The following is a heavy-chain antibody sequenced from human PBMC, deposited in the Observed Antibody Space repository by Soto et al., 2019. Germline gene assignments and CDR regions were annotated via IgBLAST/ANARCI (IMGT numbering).Heavy chain of an antibody. CDR3: ARESRYCSGGSCYWFDP. J-gene: IGHJ5*02. Sequence: SETLSLTCTVSGGSISSGGYYWSWIRQHPGKGLEWIGYIYYSGSTYYNPSLKSRVTISVDTSKNQFSLKLSSVTAADTAVYYCARESRYCSGGSCYWFDPWGQGTLVTVSS. CDR1: GGSISSGGYY. CDR2: IYYSGST. V-gene: IGHV4-31*03. D-gene: IGHD2-15*01.